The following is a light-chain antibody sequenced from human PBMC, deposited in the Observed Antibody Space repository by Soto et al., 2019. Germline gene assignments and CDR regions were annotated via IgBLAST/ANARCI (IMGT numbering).Light chain of an antibody. CDR1: SSDVGGYEY. Sequence: QSVLTQPPSASGSPGQSVTISCTGTSSDVGGYEYVSWYQQHPGKAPKLIIYDVLKRPSGVPDRFSGSKSANTASLTVSGLQAEDEADYYCSSFAGTHYVFGTGTKVT. V-gene: IGLV2-8*01. CDR3: SSFAGTHYV. J-gene: IGLJ1*01. CDR2: DVL.